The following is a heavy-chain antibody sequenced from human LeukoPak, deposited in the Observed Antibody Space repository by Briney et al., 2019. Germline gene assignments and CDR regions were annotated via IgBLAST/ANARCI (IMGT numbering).Heavy chain of an antibody. Sequence: GGSLRLSCAASGFTFSTHWMHWVRQAPGKGLEWVAVISYDGSNKYYADSVKGRFTISRDNSKNTLYLKMNSLRAEDTAVYYCARERGYSYGGDAFDIWGQGTMVTVSS. V-gene: IGHV3-30*03. D-gene: IGHD5-18*01. CDR3: ARERGYSYGGDAFDI. J-gene: IGHJ3*02. CDR1: GFTFSTHW. CDR2: ISYDGSNK.